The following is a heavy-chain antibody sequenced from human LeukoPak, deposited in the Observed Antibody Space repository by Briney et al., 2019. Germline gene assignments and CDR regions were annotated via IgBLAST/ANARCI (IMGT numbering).Heavy chain of an antibody. CDR3: AKDMGSSWFHDAFDI. D-gene: IGHD6-13*01. V-gene: IGHV3-9*01. CDR1: GLTFSSHW. J-gene: IGHJ3*02. CDR2: ISWNGGSI. Sequence: TGGSLRLSCAASGLTFSSHWMHWVRQAPGKGLEWVSGISWNGGSIGYADSVKGRFTISRDNAKNSLYLQMNSLRAEDTALYYCAKDMGSSWFHDAFDIWGQGTMVTVSS.